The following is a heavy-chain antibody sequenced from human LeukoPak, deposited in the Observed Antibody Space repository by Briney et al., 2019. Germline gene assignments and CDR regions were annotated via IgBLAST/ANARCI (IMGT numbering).Heavy chain of an antibody. Sequence: PSETLSLTCTVSGGSISSYYWSWIRQHPGKGLEWIGYIYYSGSTYYNPSLKSRVTISVDTSKNQFSLKLSSVTAADTAVYYCARVFGGYAGRYFDYWGQGTLVTVSS. CDR3: ARVFGGYAGRYFDY. CDR1: GGSISSYY. J-gene: IGHJ4*02. CDR2: IYYSGST. V-gene: IGHV4-59*06. D-gene: IGHD5-12*01.